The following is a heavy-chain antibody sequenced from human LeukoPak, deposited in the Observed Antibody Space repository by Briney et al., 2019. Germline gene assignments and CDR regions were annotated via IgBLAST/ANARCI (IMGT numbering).Heavy chain of an antibody. V-gene: IGHV3-7*01. Sequence: GGSLRLSCAASGFTFSSYWMSWVRQAPGKGLEWVANIKQDGSEKYYVDSVKGRFTISRDNAKNSLYLQMNSLRAGDTAVYFCARDYDVVVPAAYTNWGQGTLVTVSS. J-gene: IGHJ4*02. CDR1: GFTFSSYW. CDR2: IKQDGSEK. D-gene: IGHD2-2*01. CDR3: ARDYDVVVPAAYTN.